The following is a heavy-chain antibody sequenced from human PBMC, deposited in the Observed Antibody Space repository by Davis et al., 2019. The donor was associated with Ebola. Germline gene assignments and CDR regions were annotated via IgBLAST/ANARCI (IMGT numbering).Heavy chain of an antibody. Sequence: PGGSLRLSCAASGFTFSSYWMHWVRQAPGKGLVWVSRINSDGSSTSYADSVKGRFTISRDNAKNTLYLQMNSLRAEDTAVYYCARVQGYSSGWYGAWFDYWGQGTLVTVSS. J-gene: IGHJ4*02. D-gene: IGHD6-19*01. CDR1: GFTFSSYW. CDR2: INSDGSST. CDR3: ARVQGYSSGWYGAWFDY. V-gene: IGHV3-74*01.